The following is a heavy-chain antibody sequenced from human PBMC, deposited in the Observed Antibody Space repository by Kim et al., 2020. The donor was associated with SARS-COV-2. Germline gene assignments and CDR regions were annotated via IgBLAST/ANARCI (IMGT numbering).Heavy chain of an antibody. CDR3: ARDDSYGSFDY. V-gene: IGHV1-2*02. CDR2: T. D-gene: IGHD5-18*01. Sequence: TNYAQKFQGRVTMTRDTSLSTAYMELSRLRSDDTAVYYCARDDSYGSFDYWGQGTLVTVSS. J-gene: IGHJ4*02.